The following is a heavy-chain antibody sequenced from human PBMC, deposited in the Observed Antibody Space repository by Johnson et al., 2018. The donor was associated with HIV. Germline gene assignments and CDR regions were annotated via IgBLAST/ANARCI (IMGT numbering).Heavy chain of an antibody. V-gene: IGHV3-30*18. CDR3: AKDPTDFGADWAFDI. CDR2: ISYDGNNK. Sequence: QVQLVESGGGVVQPGKSLRLSCAASGFTFSGYGMHWVRQAPGKGLEWVAVISYDGNNKYYADSVKGRFTISRDNSKNTFYLQMNSLRGDDTAVYYCAKDPTDFGADWAFDIWGQGTMVTVSS. CDR1: GFTFSGYG. D-gene: IGHD3-10*01. J-gene: IGHJ3*02.